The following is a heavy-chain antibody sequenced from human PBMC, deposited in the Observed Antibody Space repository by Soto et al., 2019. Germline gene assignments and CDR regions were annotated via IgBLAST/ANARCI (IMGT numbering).Heavy chain of an antibody. V-gene: IGHV4-39*01. D-gene: IGHD3-3*01. Sequence: TSETLSLTCTVSGGSISSSSYYWGWIRQPPGKGLEWIGSIYYSGSTYYNPSLKSRVTISVDTSKNQFSLKLSSVTAADTAVYYCARHSVLERCLDYWGQGTLVTVSS. CDR1: GGSISSSSYY. J-gene: IGHJ4*02. CDR2: IYYSGST. CDR3: ARHSVLERCLDY.